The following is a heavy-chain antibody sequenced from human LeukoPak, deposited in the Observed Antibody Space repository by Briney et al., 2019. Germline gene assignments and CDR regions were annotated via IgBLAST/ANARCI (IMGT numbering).Heavy chain of an antibody. CDR1: GFTFSSYW. Sequence: GGSLRLSCAASGFTFSSYWMHWVRQAPGKGLVWVSRINTDGSSTSYADSVKGRFTISRDNAKNTLYLQMNSLRAEDTAVYYCAKDVMGTYGSLDYWGQGTLVTVSS. V-gene: IGHV3-74*01. CDR2: INTDGSST. D-gene: IGHD3-10*01. CDR3: AKDVMGTYGSLDY. J-gene: IGHJ4*02.